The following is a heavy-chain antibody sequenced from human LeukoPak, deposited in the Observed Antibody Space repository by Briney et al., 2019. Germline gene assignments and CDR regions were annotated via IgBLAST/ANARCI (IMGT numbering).Heavy chain of an antibody. CDR2: IYYSGST. J-gene: IGHJ3*02. D-gene: IGHD6-13*01. V-gene: IGHV4-59*01. CDR3: ARYQTPIAAAGSRYAFDI. Sequence: PSETLSLTCTVSGGSISSYYWSWLRQPPGKGLEWIGYIYYSGSTNYNPSLKSRVTMLVDTSKNQFSLKLSSVTAADTAVYYCARYQTPIAAAGSRYAFDIWGQGTMVTVSS. CDR1: GGSISSYY.